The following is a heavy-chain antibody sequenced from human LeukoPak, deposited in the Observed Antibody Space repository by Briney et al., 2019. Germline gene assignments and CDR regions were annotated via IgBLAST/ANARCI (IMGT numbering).Heavy chain of an antibody. Sequence: SETLSLTCAVSGYSISSGYYWGWIRQPPGKGLEWIANIYHSGTTYYNPSLKSRVTLSVDTSKNQFSLKLSSVTAADTAVYYCARGISSWYYYWFDPWGQGTLVTVSS. J-gene: IGHJ5*02. CDR1: GYSISSGYY. CDR2: IYHSGTT. D-gene: IGHD6-13*01. CDR3: ARGISSWYYYWFDP. V-gene: IGHV4-38-2*01.